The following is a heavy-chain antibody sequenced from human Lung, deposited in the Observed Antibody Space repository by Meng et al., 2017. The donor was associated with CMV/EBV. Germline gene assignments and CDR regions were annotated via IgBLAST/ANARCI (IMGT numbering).Heavy chain of an antibody. D-gene: IGHD5-18*01. CDR3: ARNRGYSYGLGAY. Sequence: SXKISXAASGFTFSDYYMSWIRQAPGKGLEWVSYISSSGSTIYYADPVKGRFTISRDNAKNSLYLQMNSLRAEDTAVYYCARNRGYSYGLGAYWGQGTXVNGYS. J-gene: IGHJ4*02. CDR2: ISSSGSTI. CDR1: GFTFSDYY. V-gene: IGHV3-11*01.